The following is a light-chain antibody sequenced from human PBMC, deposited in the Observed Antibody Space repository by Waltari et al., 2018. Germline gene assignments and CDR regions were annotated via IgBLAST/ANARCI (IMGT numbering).Light chain of an antibody. Sequence: QSVLTQPPSASGTPGQRVTISCSGSSSNIGTNTVNWYQQLPGTAPRLLIYSNSLRPSGVRDRCSESKSGTSASLAISGDQSEDEADYYCAAWDDTLRGSWVFGGGTKLTVL. CDR1: SSNIGTNT. CDR2: SNS. CDR3: AAWDDTLRGSWV. J-gene: IGLJ3*02. V-gene: IGLV1-44*01.